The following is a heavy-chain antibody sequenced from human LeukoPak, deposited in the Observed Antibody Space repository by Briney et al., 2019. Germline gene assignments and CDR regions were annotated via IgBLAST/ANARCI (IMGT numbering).Heavy chain of an antibody. V-gene: IGHV4-39*07. J-gene: IGHJ3*02. D-gene: IGHD6-13*01. Sequence: PSETLSLTCSVSGGSISSSDYYWGWIRQPPGKGLEWIGNIYYSGSTYYNPSLKSRVTTSVDKSKNQFSLKLSSVTAADTAVYYCASGLQLVGAFDIWGQGTMVTVSS. CDR1: GGSISSSDYY. CDR2: IYYSGST. CDR3: ASGLQLVGAFDI.